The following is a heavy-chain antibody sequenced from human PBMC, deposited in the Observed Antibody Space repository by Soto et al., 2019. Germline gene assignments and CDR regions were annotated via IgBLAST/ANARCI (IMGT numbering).Heavy chain of an antibody. CDR2: IIPSGGRT. Sequence: QVQLVQSGAEVKQPGASVKVSCKASGYSFTNYHLHWVRQARGQGLDWMGMIIPSGGRTTYAQKVQGRVTMARDTAQSTVYQETTSLKCEETSVYDCARVRAGDTRDFDYWGQGTLVTVSS. CDR1: GYSFTNYH. J-gene: IGHJ4*02. D-gene: IGHD3-3*01. V-gene: IGHV1-46*01. CDR3: ARVRAGDTRDFDY.